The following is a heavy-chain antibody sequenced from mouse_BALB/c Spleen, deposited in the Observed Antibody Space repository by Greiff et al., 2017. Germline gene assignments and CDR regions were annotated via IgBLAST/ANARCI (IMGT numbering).Heavy chain of an antibody. J-gene: IGHJ4*01. Sequence: EVMLVESGGDLVKPGGSLKLSCAASGFTFSSYGMSWVRQTPDKRLEWVATISSGGSYTYYPDSVKGRFTISRDNAKNTLYLQMSSLKSEDTAMYYCARQSSTMITYYAMDYWGQGTSVTVSS. CDR2: ISSGGSYT. V-gene: IGHV5-6*01. CDR1: GFTFSSYG. CDR3: ARQSSTMITYYAMDY. D-gene: IGHD2-4*01.